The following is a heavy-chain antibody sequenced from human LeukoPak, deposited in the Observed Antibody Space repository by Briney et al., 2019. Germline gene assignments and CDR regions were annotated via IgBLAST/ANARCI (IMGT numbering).Heavy chain of an antibody. Sequence: GESLKISCKGSGYSFTSYWIGWVRQMPGKGLECMGIIYPGDFDTKYSPSFQGQVTISADKSISTAYLQWSSLKASDTAIYYCARREGDAFDIWGQGTMVTVSS. V-gene: IGHV5-51*01. CDR2: IYPGDFDT. CDR1: GYSFTSYW. CDR3: ARREGDAFDI. J-gene: IGHJ3*02.